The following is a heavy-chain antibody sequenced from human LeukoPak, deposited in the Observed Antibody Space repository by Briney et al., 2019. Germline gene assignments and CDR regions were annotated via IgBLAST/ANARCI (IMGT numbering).Heavy chain of an antibody. CDR3: AREGAAAAPY. J-gene: IGHJ4*02. D-gene: IGHD6-13*01. CDR2: ISSSSSYI. V-gene: IGHV3-21*01. Sequence: GGSLRLSCAASEFTFSSYSMNWVRQAPGRGLEWVSAISSSSSYIYYADSVKGRFTISRDNARNSLYLQMNSLRAEDTAMYYCAREGAAAAPYWGQGTLVTVSS. CDR1: EFTFSSYS.